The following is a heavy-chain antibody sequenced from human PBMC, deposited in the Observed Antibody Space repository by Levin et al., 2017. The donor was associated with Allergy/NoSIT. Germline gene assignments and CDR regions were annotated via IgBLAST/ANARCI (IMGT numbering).Heavy chain of an antibody. CDR2: IYTSGST. D-gene: IGHD3-9*01. V-gene: IGHV4-61*02. J-gene: IGHJ3*02. CDR3: ARYHVLRYFDWLLGWVATDAFDS. CDR1: GGSISSGSYY. Sequence: RSSETLSLTCTVSGGSISSGSYYWSWIRQPAGKGLEWIGRIYTSGSTNYNPSLKSRVTISVDTSKNQFSLKLSSVTAADTAVYYCARYHVLRYFDWLLGWVATDAFDSWGQGTMVTVSS.